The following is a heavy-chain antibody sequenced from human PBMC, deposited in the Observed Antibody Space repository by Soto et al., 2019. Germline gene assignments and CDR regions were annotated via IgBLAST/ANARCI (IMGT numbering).Heavy chain of an antibody. V-gene: IGHV1-69*08. CDR1: GDTFSSYA. CDR2: SITVLGTT. Sequence: QVQLVQSGAELKKTGSSVKVSCRASGDTFSSYAVNWVRQAPGRGLEWMGRSITVLGTTDYAQNLKGRVTITAEKATKTVYMELRSLRSEDTAVYYCARRRYCGYDCYHKHYYGMDVWGQGTTVTVAS. D-gene: IGHD2-21*01. CDR3: ARRRYCGYDCYHKHYYGMDV. J-gene: IGHJ6*02.